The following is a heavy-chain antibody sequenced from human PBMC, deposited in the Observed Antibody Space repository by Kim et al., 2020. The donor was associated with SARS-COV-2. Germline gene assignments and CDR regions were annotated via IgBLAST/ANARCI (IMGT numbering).Heavy chain of an antibody. CDR1: GGSISSYY. V-gene: IGHV4-59*01. CDR3: ARGRAGLLLWFGGLAFDI. D-gene: IGHD3-10*01. J-gene: IGHJ3*02. CDR2: IYYSGST. Sequence: SETLSLTCTVSGGSISSYYWSWIRQPPGKGLEWIGYIYYSGSTNYNPSLKSRVTISVDTSKNQFSLKLSSVTAADTAVYYCARGRAGLLLWFGGLAFDIWGQGTMVTVSS.